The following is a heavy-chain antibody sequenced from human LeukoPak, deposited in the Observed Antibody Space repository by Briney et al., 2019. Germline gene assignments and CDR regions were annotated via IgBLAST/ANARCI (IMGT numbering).Heavy chain of an antibody. CDR2: IHYTGST. Sequence: SQTLSLTCTVSGDSISSGDYYWSWIRQPPGKGLECIGYIHYTGSTNYNTSLKSRVTISVDTSKNQFSLKLTSVTAADTAIYYCARGGYYGLGNDFRFDPWGQGTLVTVSS. D-gene: IGHD3-10*01. V-gene: IGHV4-61*08. CDR3: ARGGYYGLGNDFRFDP. CDR1: GDSISSGDYY. J-gene: IGHJ5*02.